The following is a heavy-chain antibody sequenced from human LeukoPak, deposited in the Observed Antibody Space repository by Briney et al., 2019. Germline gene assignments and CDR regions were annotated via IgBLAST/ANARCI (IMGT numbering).Heavy chain of an antibody. CDR1: GYSFTNYW. V-gene: IGHV5-51*01. D-gene: IGHD3-22*01. CDR2: IYPSDSDT. CDR3: ARQPTYYYDTDAFDI. J-gene: IGHJ3*02. Sequence: GESLKISCKGSGYSFTNYWIGWVRQMPGKGLEWMGIIYPSDSDTRYSPSFQGQVTISADKSISTAYLQWSSLKASDTAMYYCARQPTYYYDTDAFDIWGQGTMVTVSS.